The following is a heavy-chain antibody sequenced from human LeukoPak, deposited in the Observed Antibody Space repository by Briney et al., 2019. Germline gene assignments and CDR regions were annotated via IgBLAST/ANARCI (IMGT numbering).Heavy chain of an antibody. V-gene: IGHV4-38-2*02. CDR3: ARGAIDYGDYVFDY. J-gene: IGHJ4*02. CDR1: GYSISSGYY. D-gene: IGHD4-17*01. CDR2: ISHSGST. Sequence: PSETLSLTCTVSGYSISSGYYWGWIRQPPGKGLEWIGSISHSGSTYYKPSLKSRVTISVDTSKNQFSLKLRSVTAADTAVYYCARGAIDYGDYVFDYWGQGTLVTVSS.